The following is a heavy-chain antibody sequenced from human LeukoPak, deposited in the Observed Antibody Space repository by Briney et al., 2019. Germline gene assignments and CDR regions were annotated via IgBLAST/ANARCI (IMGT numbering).Heavy chain of an antibody. V-gene: IGHV4-38-2*01. CDR2: IYHSGST. J-gene: IGHJ4*02. CDR3: ARQMATRFDY. Sequence: PSETLSLTXAVSGYSISSGYYWGWIRQPPGKGLEWIGSIYHSGSTYYNPSLKSRVTISVDTSKNQFSLKLSSVTAADTAVYYCARQMATRFDYWGQGTLVTVSS. D-gene: IGHD5-24*01. CDR1: GYSISSGYY.